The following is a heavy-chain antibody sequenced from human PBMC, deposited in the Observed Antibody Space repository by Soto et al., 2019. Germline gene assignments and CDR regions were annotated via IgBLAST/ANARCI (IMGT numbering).Heavy chain of an antibody. V-gene: IGHV3-30*03. CDR2: ISYDGSNK. Sequence: GGSLRLSCAASGFTFSSYGMHWVRQAPGKGLEWVAVISYDGSNKYYADSVKGRFTISRDNSKNTLYLQMNSLRAEDTAVYYCATGNTDFLEWFFSSYGMDVWGQGTTVTVSS. D-gene: IGHD3-3*01. J-gene: IGHJ6*02. CDR3: ATGNTDFLEWFFSSYGMDV. CDR1: GFTFSSYG.